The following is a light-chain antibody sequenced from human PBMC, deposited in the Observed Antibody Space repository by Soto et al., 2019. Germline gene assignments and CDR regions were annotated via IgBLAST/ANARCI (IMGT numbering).Light chain of an antibody. V-gene: IGKV3-20*01. CDR2: GAS. CDR1: QSVSSNY. CDR3: HQYGMSPPRT. Sequence: EIVLTQSPGILSLSPGERATLSCRASQSVSSNYLAWYQHKPGQAPRLLIYGASSRATGIPDRFSGSGSGTDFTLTIGRLVTEQLPVYYWHQYGMSPPRTFGQETKVAIK. J-gene: IGKJ1*01.